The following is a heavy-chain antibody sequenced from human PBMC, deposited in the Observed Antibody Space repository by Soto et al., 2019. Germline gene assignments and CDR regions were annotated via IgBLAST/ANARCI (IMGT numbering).Heavy chain of an antibody. J-gene: IGHJ4*02. D-gene: IGHD3-22*01. Sequence: ASVKVSCKASGGTFSTYAISWVRQAPGQGLEWMGRIIPSVGTANYAQKFQGRVTITADESTTTAYRGLSSLGSEATAVYCWAISMIDLWGQGTLVTVSS. V-gene: IGHV1-69*11. CDR2: IIPSVGTA. CDR3: AISMIDL. CDR1: GGTFSTYA.